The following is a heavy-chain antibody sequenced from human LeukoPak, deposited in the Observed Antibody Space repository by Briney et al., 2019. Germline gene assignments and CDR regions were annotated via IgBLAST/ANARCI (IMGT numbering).Heavy chain of an antibody. CDR2: IRSTSRTI. J-gene: IGHJ3*02. CDR3: ARQRQDDYNFDGFDI. Sequence: QAGGSLRFSCVASGFMINNYHMNWGRQAPGKGLEWGSYIRSTSRTIYHPYSVKGRFTIARDNAKNSVYLQMDSLRDEDTAVYYCARQRQDDYNFDGFDIWGQGTMVTVSS. CDR1: GFMINNYH. D-gene: IGHD5-24*01. V-gene: IGHV3-48*02.